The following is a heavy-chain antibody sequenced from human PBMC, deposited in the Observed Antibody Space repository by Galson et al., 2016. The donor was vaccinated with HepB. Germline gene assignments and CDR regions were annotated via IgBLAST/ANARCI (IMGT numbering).Heavy chain of an antibody. CDR1: GFTVSTYY. Sequence: SLRLSCAASGFTVSTYYMNWVRQAPGKGLEWVSGMFYGGTTYYADSVEGRFTISRDDSMNTFYLQMNSLTAEDTAVYFCARTSHRECTGTRCVNFRYYYYYMDVWGQGTLVTVSS. D-gene: IGHD2-2*01. CDR3: ARTSHRECTGTRCVNFRYYYYYMDV. J-gene: IGHJ6*03. CDR2: MFYGGTT. V-gene: IGHV3-53*01.